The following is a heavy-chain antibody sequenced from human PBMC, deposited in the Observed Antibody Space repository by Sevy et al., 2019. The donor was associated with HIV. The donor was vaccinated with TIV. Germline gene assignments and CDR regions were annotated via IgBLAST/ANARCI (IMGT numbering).Heavy chain of an antibody. D-gene: IGHD6-19*01. CDR1: GFTFSSYA. CDR3: ARDLWGRSSGWYFDY. Sequence: GGSLRLSCAASGFTFSSYAMHWVRQAPGKGLEWVAVISYDGSNKYYADSVKGRFTNSRDNSKNTLYLQMNSLRAEDTAVYYCARDLWGRSSGWYFDYWGQGTLVTVSS. CDR2: ISYDGSNK. V-gene: IGHV3-30-3*01. J-gene: IGHJ4*02.